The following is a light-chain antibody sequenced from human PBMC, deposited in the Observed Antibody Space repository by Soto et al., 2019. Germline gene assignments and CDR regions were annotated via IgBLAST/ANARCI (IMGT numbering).Light chain of an antibody. J-gene: IGLJ2*01. CDR3: SSFTSNSILV. CDR2: DVT. CDR1: SSDVGAYNY. Sequence: QSALTQPASVSGSPGQSITISCTGTSSDVGAYNYVSWYQQHPGNAPKIMIYDVTDRPSGVSNRFSASKSGSTASLTISGRRTADEADYYCSSFTSNSILVFGGGTKLTVL. V-gene: IGLV2-14*03.